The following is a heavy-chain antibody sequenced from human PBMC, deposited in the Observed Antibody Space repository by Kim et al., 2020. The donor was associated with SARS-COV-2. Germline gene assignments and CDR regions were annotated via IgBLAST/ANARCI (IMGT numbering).Heavy chain of an antibody. J-gene: IGHJ4*02. D-gene: IGHD6-19*01. CDR2: ISSSSSYI. V-gene: IGHV3-21*01. CDR3: ARDRSSGGLYYFDY. CDR1: GFTFSSYS. Sequence: GGSLRLSCAASGFTFSSYSMNWVRQAPGKGLEWVSSISSSSSYIYYADSVKGRFTISRDNAKNSLYLQMNSLRAEDTAVYYCARDRSSGGLYYFDYWGQGTLVTVSS.